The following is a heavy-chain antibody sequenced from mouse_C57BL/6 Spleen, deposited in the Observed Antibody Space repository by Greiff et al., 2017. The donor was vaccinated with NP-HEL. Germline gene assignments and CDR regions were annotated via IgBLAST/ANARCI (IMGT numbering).Heavy chain of an antibody. D-gene: IGHD3-2*02. J-gene: IGHJ3*01. CDR1: GYSFPSYY. CDR2: IYPGSGNT. V-gene: IGHV1-66*01. CDR3: ARSTAQATTWFAY. Sequence: QVQLQQSGPELVKPGASVKISCKASGYSFPSYYIHWVKQRPGQGLEWIGWIYPGSGNTKYNEKFKGKATLTADTSSSTAYMQLSSLTSEDSAVYYCARSTAQATTWFAYWGQGTLVTVSA.